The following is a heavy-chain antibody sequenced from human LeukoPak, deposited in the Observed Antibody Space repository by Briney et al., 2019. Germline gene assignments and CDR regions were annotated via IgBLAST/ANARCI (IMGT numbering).Heavy chain of an antibody. Sequence: ASETLSLTCTVSGGSISRYYWSWIRQPAGKGLEWIGRIYASGSNYYNPSLKSRVTMSVDTSKSQFSLRLTTVTAADTGVYYCARDSNLEYSSSRGLGRWGQGTLVTVSS. D-gene: IGHD6-6*01. CDR1: GGSISRYY. CDR3: ARDSNLEYSSSRGLGR. V-gene: IGHV4-4*07. J-gene: IGHJ4*02. CDR2: IYASGSN.